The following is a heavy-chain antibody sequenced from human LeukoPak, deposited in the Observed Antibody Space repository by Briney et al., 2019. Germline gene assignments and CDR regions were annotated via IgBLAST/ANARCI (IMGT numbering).Heavy chain of an antibody. D-gene: IGHD3-9*01. J-gene: IGHJ4*02. Sequence: PSETLSLTCTVSGYSISSSYSWGWIRQPPEKGLEWIGSIHHSGSTDYNPSLKSRVTISLDTSKNQFSLRLTSVTAADTAVYFCARDNGRYDILTGYLAGRWGIDYWGQGTLVTVSS. V-gene: IGHV4-38-2*02. CDR2: IHHSGST. CDR3: ARDNGRYDILTGYLAGRWGIDY. CDR1: GYSISSSYS.